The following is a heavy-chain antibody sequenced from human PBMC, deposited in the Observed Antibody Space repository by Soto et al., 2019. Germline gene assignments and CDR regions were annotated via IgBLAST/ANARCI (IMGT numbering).Heavy chain of an antibody. V-gene: IGHV3-23*01. Sequence: VGSLRLSCAASGFSFSDYAMSWVRQAPGKGLEWVSVISESGGSTHYADSVRGRFTVSRDNSKNSLSLRMNSLRDEDTAVYFCAKRSPYSSGWYSPIFDYWGQGALVTVSS. CDR1: GFSFSDYA. J-gene: IGHJ4*02. CDR2: ISESGGST. CDR3: AKRSPYSSGWYSPIFDY. D-gene: IGHD6-13*01.